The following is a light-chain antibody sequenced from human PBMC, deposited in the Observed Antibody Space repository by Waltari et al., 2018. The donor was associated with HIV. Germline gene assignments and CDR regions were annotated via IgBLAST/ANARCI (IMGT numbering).Light chain of an antibody. J-gene: IGLJ3*02. CDR2: RNN. CDR3: AAWDDSLREV. Sequence: QSVLTQPPSASGTPGHSVTISCSGRSSNIRSNFVYWYQQLPGAAPKLLIYRNNQRPSGVPDRFSGSKSGTSASLAISGLRSEDEADYYCAAWDDSLREVFGGGTKLTVL. CDR1: SSNIRSNF. V-gene: IGLV1-47*01.